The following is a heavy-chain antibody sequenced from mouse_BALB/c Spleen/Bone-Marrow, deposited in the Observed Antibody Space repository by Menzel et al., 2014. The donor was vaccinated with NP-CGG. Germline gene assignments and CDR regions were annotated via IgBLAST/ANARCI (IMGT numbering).Heavy chain of an antibody. J-gene: IGHJ2*01. CDR1: GFTFTDYY. D-gene: IGHD2-3*01. V-gene: IGHV7-3*02. CDR3: ARDMGGLLFDY. Sequence: EVMLVESGGGLVQPGGSLRLSCATSGFTFTDYYMNWVRQPPGKALEWLGFIRNKAYSYTTEYSASVKGRFTIPRDNSQSILYLQMYTLRAEDSATYYCARDMGGLLFDYWGQGTTLTVSS. CDR2: IRNKAYSYTT.